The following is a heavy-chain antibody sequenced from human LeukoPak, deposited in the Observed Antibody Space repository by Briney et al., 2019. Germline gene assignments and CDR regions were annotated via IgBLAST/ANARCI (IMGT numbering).Heavy chain of an antibody. CDR1: GFTFSSYS. V-gene: IGHV3-48*01. D-gene: IGHD3-22*01. Sequence: PGGSLRLSCAASGFTFSSYSMNWVRQAPGKGLEWVSYISSSSSTIYYADSVKGRFTISRDNAKNSLYLQMNSLRAEDTAVYYSARVTITMIVPYYYYGMDVWGQGTTVTVSS. CDR3: ARVTITMIVPYYYYGMDV. CDR2: ISSSSSTI. J-gene: IGHJ6*02.